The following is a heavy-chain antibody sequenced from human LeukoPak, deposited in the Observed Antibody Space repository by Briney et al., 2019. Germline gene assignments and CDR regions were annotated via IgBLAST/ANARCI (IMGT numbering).Heavy chain of an antibody. CDR1: GDSISTYY. CDR3: VSSSPRYCTGGTCYSSRGFDY. V-gene: IGHV4-59*01. J-gene: IGHJ4*02. CDR2: IYYRGTT. D-gene: IGHD2-15*01. Sequence: PSETLSLTCTVSGDSISTYYWSWIRQSPGKGLEWIAYIYYRGTTNYNPSLKSRVTISADTSKTQFSLILSSVTAADTAVYYCVSSSPRYCTGGTCYSSRGFDYWGQRDLVTVSS.